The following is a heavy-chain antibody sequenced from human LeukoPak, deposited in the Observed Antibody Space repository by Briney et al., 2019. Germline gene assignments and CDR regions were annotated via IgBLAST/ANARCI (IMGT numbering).Heavy chain of an antibody. D-gene: IGHD3-10*01. CDR2: ISSDGSSA. J-gene: IGHJ4*02. CDR3: ARGSAAGDY. V-gene: IGHV3-74*01. Sequence: QPGGSLRLSCAASGFTFSYYWMHCVRQAPGKGLVWVSRISSDGSSASYADSLKGRFTMSRDNAKNTLYLQMNSLRAEDTAVYYCARGSAAGDYWGQGTLVTVSS. CDR1: GFTFSYYW.